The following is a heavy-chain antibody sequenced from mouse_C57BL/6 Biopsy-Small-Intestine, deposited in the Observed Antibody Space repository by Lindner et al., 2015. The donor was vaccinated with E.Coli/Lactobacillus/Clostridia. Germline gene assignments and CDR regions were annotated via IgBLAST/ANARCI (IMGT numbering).Heavy chain of an antibody. V-gene: IGHV5-4*01. CDR3: ARDLDYSNYDWYFDV. CDR2: ISDGGSYT. D-gene: IGHD2-5*01. Sequence: VQLQESGGGLVKPGGSLKLSCAASGFTFSSYAMSWVRQTPEKRLEWVATISDGGSYTYYPDNVKGRFTISRDNAKNNLYLQMSHLKSEDTAMYYCARDLDYSNYDWYFDVWGTGTTVTVSS. CDR1: GFTFSSYA. J-gene: IGHJ1*03.